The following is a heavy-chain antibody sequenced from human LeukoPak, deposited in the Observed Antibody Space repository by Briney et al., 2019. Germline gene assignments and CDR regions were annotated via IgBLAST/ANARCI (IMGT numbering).Heavy chain of an antibody. Sequence: PGGSLRLSCAASGFTFSSYWMSWVRQAPGKGLEWVANIKQDGSEKYYVDSVKGRFTISRDNAKNSLYLQMDSLRAEDTAVYYCARDRASGMGAFDIWGQGTMVTVSS. J-gene: IGHJ3*02. D-gene: IGHD3-10*01. V-gene: IGHV3-7*01. CDR3: ARDRASGMGAFDI. CDR2: IKQDGSEK. CDR1: GFTFSSYW.